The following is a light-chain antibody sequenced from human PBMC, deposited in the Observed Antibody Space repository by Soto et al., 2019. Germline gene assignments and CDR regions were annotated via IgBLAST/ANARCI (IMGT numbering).Light chain of an antibody. CDR2: DVS. Sequence: EIVLTQSPGTLSLSPGERATLSCGTSQSLGTNYLAWYQQKPAQAPRLLIYDVSTRATGIPDRFSGSGSGADFPPTISRLERYDFALSCGQHYDPSPWRFGQGTKVDMK. V-gene: IGKV3-20*01. J-gene: IGKJ1*01. CDR1: QSLGTNY. CDR3: QHYDPSPWR.